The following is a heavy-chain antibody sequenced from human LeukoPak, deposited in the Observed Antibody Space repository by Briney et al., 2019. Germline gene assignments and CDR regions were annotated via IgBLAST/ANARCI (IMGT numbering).Heavy chain of an antibody. CDR1: SGSISTSNYY. Sequence: PSETLSLTCTVSSGSISTSNYYWGWVRQPPGKALEWIGNIFYSGSTYYSPSLKSRVTISVDTSKNQFSLKLSSVTAADTAVYYCARGGGYSYGYFDYWGQGTLVTVSS. CDR3: ARGGGYSYGYFDY. J-gene: IGHJ4*02. CDR2: IFYSGST. D-gene: IGHD5-18*01. V-gene: IGHV4-39*07.